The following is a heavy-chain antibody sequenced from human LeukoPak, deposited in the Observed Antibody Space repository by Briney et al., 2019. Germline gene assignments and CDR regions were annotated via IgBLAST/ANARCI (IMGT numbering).Heavy chain of an antibody. D-gene: IGHD1-1*01. CDR3: ARGVPTGIDYFDF. Sequence: GGSLRLSCIVSGFTFSTYWMNWVRQAPGKGLEWVANINPDGSETYYVDSVKGRFSISRDNAKSSLFLQMKSLRADDTAVYYCARGVPTGIDYFDFWGQGALVTVSS. J-gene: IGHJ4*02. CDR2: INPDGSET. V-gene: IGHV3-7*01. CDR1: GFTFSTYW.